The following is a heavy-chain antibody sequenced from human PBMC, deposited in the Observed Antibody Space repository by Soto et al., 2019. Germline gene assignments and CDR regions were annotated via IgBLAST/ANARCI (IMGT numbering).Heavy chain of an antibody. V-gene: IGHV4-31*03. D-gene: IGHD3-10*01. CDR3: ARMPLYGSGSRNYSYYGMDV. Sequence: TLSLTFTVSDSAIRGSGYYGSWIRQHPGKSLEWIGYIDSSGSTSYNPSLKSRVTISVDTSKTQFSLKLRSVTAADTAVYYCARMPLYGSGSRNYSYYGMDVWGQGTTVTVSS. CDR2: IDSSGST. J-gene: IGHJ6*02. CDR1: DSAIRGSGYY.